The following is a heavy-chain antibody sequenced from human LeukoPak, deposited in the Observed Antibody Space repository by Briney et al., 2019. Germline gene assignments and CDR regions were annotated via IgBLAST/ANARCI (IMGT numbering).Heavy chain of an antibody. Sequence: GGSLRLSCAASGFTFSSYAMHWVRQAPGKGLEWVAVISYDGSNKYYADSVKGRFTISRDNSKNTLYLQMNSLRSDDTAVYYCARVLLRSLTPVGSVLGYWGQGTLVTVSS. V-gene: IGHV3-30-3*01. CDR2: ISYDGSNK. D-gene: IGHD2-15*01. J-gene: IGHJ4*02. CDR3: ARVLLRSLTPVGSVLGY. CDR1: GFTFSSYA.